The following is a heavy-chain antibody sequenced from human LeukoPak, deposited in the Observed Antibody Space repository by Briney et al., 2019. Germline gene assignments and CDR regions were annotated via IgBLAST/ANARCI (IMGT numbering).Heavy chain of an antibody. Sequence: GGSLRLSCAASGFTFDDYAMHWVRQAPGKGLEWVSGISWNSGSIGYADSVKGRFTISRDNAKNSLYLQMNSLRAEDTALYYCAKEDGDYYYGMDVWGQGTTVTVSS. CDR2: ISWNSGSI. D-gene: IGHD4-17*01. J-gene: IGHJ6*02. CDR3: AKEDGDYYYGMDV. V-gene: IGHV3-9*01. CDR1: GFTFDDYA.